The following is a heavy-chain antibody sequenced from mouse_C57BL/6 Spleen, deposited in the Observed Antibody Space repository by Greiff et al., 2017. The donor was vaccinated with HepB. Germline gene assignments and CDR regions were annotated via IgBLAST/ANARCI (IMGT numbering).Heavy chain of an antibody. J-gene: IGHJ2*01. D-gene: IGHD3-2*02. CDR1: GYAFSSYW. CDR2: IYPGDGDT. CDR3: ARSRRTAQAFYFFDY. V-gene: IGHV1-80*01. Sequence: QVQLQQSGAELVKPGASVKISCKASGYAFSSYWMNWVKQRPGKGLEWIGQIYPGDGDTNYNGKFKGKAKLTADKSSSTAYMQLSSLTSEDSAVYFCARSRRTAQAFYFFDYWGQGTTLTVSS.